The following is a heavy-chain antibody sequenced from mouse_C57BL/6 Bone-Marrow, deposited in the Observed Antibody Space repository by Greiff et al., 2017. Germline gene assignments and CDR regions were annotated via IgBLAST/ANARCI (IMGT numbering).Heavy chain of an antibody. CDR2: IYPRDGST. Sequence: VKLMESGPELVKPGASVKLSCKASGYTFTSYDINWVKQRPGQGLEWIGWIYPRDGSTKYNEKFKGKATLTVATSSSTAYMELHSLTSEDSAVYFCARDYPYAMDYWGQGTSVTVSS. D-gene: IGHD2-4*01. CDR1: GYTFTSYD. J-gene: IGHJ4*01. V-gene: IGHV1-85*01. CDR3: ARDYPYAMDY.